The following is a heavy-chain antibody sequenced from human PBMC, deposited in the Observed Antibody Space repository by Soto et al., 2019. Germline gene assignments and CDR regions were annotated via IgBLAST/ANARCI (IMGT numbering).Heavy chain of an antibody. J-gene: IGHJ3*02. CDR2: ISWNSGSI. D-gene: IGHD6-13*01. Sequence: DVQLVESGGGLVQPGRSLRLSCAASGFTFDDYAMHWVRQAPGKGLEWVSGISWNSGSIGYADSVKGRFTISRDNAKNSLYLQMNSLRAEDTALYYCAKDITARAAAGNGDAFDIWGQGTMVTVSS. V-gene: IGHV3-9*01. CDR3: AKDITARAAAGNGDAFDI. CDR1: GFTFDDYA.